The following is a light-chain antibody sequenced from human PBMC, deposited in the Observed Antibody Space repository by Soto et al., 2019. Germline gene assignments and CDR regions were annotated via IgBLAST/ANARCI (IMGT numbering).Light chain of an antibody. CDR3: SSYTSSSTWV. J-gene: IGLJ3*02. CDR1: RSDVGGYNY. V-gene: IGLV2-14*01. CDR2: DVS. Sequence: QSVLTQPASVSWSPGQSIASSCTGTRSDVGGYNYVSWYQQHPGKTPNLMIYDVSNRPSGVSNRFSGSKSGNTASLTISGLQAEDEADYYCSSYTSSSTWVFGGGTKLTVL.